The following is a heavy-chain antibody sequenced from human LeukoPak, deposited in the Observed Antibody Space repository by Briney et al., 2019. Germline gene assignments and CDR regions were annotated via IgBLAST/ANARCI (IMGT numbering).Heavy chain of an antibody. CDR2: TYTSGST. CDR1: GGSISNYY. V-gene: IGHV4-4*07. CDR3: ARNPQGAAAGPTGSLYGMDV. Sequence: KPSETLSLTCTVSGGSISNYYWSWIRQPAGKGLEWIGRTYTSGSTNYNPSLKSRVTVSVDTSKNQFSLKLTSVTAADTAVYYCARNPQGAAAGPTGSLYGMDVWGQGTTVTVSS. J-gene: IGHJ6*02. D-gene: IGHD6-13*01.